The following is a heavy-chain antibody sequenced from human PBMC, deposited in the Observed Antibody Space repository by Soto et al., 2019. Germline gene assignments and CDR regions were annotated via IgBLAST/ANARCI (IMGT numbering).Heavy chain of an antibody. CDR3: TKDSGWTSAD. CDR2: ISGGAT. V-gene: IGHV3-23*01. CDR1: GFTFRDYG. D-gene: IGHD3-10*01. J-gene: IGHJ4*02. Sequence: VQLLESGGGLVQPGGSRRLSCAASGFTFRDYGMSWVRQAPGKGLEWVSGISGGATYYAASVKGRFVISRDDSKNTLYLEMDSLRVEDTAVYYCTKDSGWTSADWGQGTLVTVSS.